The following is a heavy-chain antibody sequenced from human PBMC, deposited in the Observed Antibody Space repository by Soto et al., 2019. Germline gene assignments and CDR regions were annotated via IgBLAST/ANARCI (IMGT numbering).Heavy chain of an antibody. CDR1: GFTFSSYW. Sequence: PGGSLRLSCAASGFTFSSYWMSWVRQAPGKGLEWVANIKQDGSEKYYVDSVKGRFTISRDNAKNSLYLQMNSLRAEDTAVYYCARDDCSSTSCSPIYDYWGQGTLVTVSS. CDR3: ARDDCSSTSCSPIYDY. V-gene: IGHV3-7*05. D-gene: IGHD2-2*01. CDR2: IKQDGSEK. J-gene: IGHJ4*02.